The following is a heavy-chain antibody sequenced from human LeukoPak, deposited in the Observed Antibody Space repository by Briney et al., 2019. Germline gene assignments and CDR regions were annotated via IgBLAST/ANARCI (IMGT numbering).Heavy chain of an antibody. D-gene: IGHD6-13*01. Sequence: ASVKVSCKASGYTFTSYYMHWVRRAPGQGLEWMGIINPSGGSTSYAQKFQGRVTMTRDTSTSTVYMELSSLRSEDTAVYYCARDRQGSSSWAGAPMIIYGMDVWGQGTTVTVSS. V-gene: IGHV1-46*01. J-gene: IGHJ6*02. CDR1: GYTFTSYY. CDR2: INPSGGST. CDR3: ARDRQGSSSWAGAPMIIYGMDV.